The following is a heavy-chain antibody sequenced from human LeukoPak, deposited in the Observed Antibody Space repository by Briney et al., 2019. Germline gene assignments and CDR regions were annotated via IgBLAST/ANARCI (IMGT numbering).Heavy chain of an antibody. CDR3: ASQRTMTFHP. D-gene: IGHD1-14*01. Sequence: QPSETLSLTCAVSGGSISSGGYSWSWIRQPPGKGLEWIGYIYHSGSTYYNPSLKSRVTISVDRSKNQFSLKLSSVTAADTAVYYCASQRTMTFHPWGQGTLVTVSS. CDR2: IYHSGST. CDR1: GGSISSGGYS. V-gene: IGHV4-30-2*01. J-gene: IGHJ5*02.